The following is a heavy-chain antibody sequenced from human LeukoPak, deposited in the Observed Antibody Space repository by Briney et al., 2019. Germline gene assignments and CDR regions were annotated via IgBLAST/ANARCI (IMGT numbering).Heavy chain of an antibody. D-gene: IGHD6-13*01. CDR2: INWNGGST. CDR3: ASSTFSSSWDDGPNDH. V-gene: IGHV3-20*04. Sequence: GGSLRLSCAASGFTFDDYGMSWVRHAPGKGLEWVSGINWNGGSTGYADSVKGRFTISRDNAKNSLYLQMNSLRAEDTALYYCASSTFSSSWDDGPNDHWGQGTLVTVSS. CDR1: GFTFDDYG. J-gene: IGHJ5*02.